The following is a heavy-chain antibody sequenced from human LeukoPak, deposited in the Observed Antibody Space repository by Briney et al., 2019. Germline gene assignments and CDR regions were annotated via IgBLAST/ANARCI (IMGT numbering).Heavy chain of an antibody. CDR2: MSYDGGHK. CDR3: AKGQLVDYGMDV. V-gene: IGHV3-30*18. CDR1: GFTFSSYA. Sequence: ARSLRLSCAASGFTFSSYAMHWVRQAPGKGLEWVAVMSYDGGHKYYADSVKGRFTISRDNSKNTLYLQMNSLRAEDTAVYYCAKGQLVDYGMDVWGQRTTVTVSS. J-gene: IGHJ6*02. D-gene: IGHD2-15*01.